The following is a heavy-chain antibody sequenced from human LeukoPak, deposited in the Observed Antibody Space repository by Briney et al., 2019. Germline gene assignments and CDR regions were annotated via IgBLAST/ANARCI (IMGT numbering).Heavy chain of an antibody. J-gene: IGHJ6*02. D-gene: IGHD5-18*01. CDR2: INPNGDRT. CDR1: ENTFSNYY. V-gene: IGHV1-46*01. Sequence: ASVKVSCKASENTFSNYYMHWVRQAPGQGLEWLGLINPNGDRTAYAQNFQGRVTMTRDTSTTTFYLELSRLRSDDTAVYYCARARGYPYYYYGMDVWGQGTTVTVSS. CDR3: ARARGYPYYYYGMDV.